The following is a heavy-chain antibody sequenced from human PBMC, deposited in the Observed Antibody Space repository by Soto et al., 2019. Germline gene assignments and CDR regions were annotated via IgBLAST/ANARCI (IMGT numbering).Heavy chain of an antibody. Sequence: QVQLVQSGAEVKKPGASVKVSCKASGYTFTSYGISWLRQAPGQGLEWMGWISAYNGNTNYAQKLQGRVTMTTDTSTSTAYMELRSLRSDDTAVYYCARGLYGSGSYEIDAEYFQHWGQGTLVTVSS. CDR1: GYTFTSYG. CDR3: ARGLYGSGSYEIDAEYFQH. CDR2: ISAYNGNT. D-gene: IGHD3-10*01. J-gene: IGHJ1*01. V-gene: IGHV1-18*01.